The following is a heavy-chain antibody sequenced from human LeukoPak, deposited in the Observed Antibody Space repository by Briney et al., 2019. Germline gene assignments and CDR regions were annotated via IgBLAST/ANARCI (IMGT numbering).Heavy chain of an antibody. D-gene: IGHD2-2*01. CDR1: GFTFSSYS. Sequence: GGSLRLSCAASGFTFSSYSMNWVRQAPGKGLEWVSSISSSSSYIYYADSAKGRFTISRDNAKNSLYLQMNSLRAEDTAVYYCARDIKALGYCSSTSCYGAVFYYYYGMDVWGQGTTVTVSS. J-gene: IGHJ6*02. CDR2: ISSSSSYI. V-gene: IGHV3-21*01. CDR3: ARDIKALGYCSSTSCYGAVFYYYYGMDV.